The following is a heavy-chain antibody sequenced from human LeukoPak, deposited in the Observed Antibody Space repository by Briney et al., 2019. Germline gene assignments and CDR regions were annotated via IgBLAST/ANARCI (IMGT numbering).Heavy chain of an antibody. J-gene: IGHJ4*02. CDR2: IIPILGIA. D-gene: IGHD2-15*01. CDR1: GGTFSSYA. CDR3: ARANVVCSGGSCYFDY. V-gene: IGHV1-69*04. Sequence: SVKVSCKASGGTFSSYAISWVRQAPGQGLEWMGRIIPILGIANYALKFQGRVTITADKSTSTAYMELSSLRSEDTAVYYCARANVVCSGGSCYFDYWGQGTLVTVSS.